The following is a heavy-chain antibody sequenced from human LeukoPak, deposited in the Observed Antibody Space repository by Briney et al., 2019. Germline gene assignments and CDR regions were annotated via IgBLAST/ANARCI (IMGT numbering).Heavy chain of an antibody. V-gene: IGHV3-23*01. CDR3: AKRIQSAMAMGY. Sequence: GGSLRLSCAASGFPFSSYAMSWFRQTPGKGLEWVSDISGSGGSTYYADSVKGRFTISRDNSKNTMYLQMNSLRAEDTAVYYCAKRIQSAMAMGYWGQGTLVTVSS. CDR2: ISGSGGST. J-gene: IGHJ4*02. D-gene: IGHD5-18*01. CDR1: GFPFSSYA.